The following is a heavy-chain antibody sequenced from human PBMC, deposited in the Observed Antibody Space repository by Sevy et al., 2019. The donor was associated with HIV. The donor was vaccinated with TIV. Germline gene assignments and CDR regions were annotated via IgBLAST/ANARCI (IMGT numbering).Heavy chain of an antibody. CDR1: GPTLSDYG. D-gene: IGHD6-25*01. V-gene: IGHV3-23*01. CDR2: ISGNGVDK. J-gene: IGHJ6*02. CDR3: AKDRVIEPGGTGYLHGMDV. Sequence: GGSLRLSCGASGPTLSDYGISWVRQVPGKGLEWVAVISGNGVDKDNEPSAKGRFSISRDKSKNQGFLEMYRLRAEDTAVYYCAKDRVIEPGGTGYLHGMDVWGQGTTVPVSS.